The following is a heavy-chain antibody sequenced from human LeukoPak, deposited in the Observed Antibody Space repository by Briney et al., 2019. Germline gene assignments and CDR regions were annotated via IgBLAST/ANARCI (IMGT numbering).Heavy chain of an antibody. D-gene: IGHD6-13*01. CDR2: NNHSGST. CDR3: ARAPGSVIRGAAAGTDEGNWFDP. Sequence: ASLRFSCAASGFTFSSYAMSWVRQPPGKGLEWIGENNHSGSTNYNPSLKSRVTISVDTSKNQFSLKLSSVTAADTAGYYCARAPGSVIRGAAAGTDEGNWFDPWGQGTLVTVSS. V-gene: IGHV4-34*01. CDR1: GFTFSSYA. J-gene: IGHJ5*02.